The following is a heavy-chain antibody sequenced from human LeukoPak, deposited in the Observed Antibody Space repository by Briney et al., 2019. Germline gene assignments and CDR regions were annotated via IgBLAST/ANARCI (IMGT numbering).Heavy chain of an antibody. CDR1: GFTFSSYS. D-gene: IGHD2-2*01. CDR2: ISSSSTI. V-gene: IGHV3-48*04. CDR3: ASDVPTYHDY. J-gene: IGHJ4*02. Sequence: GVLRLSCAASGFTFSSYSMNWVRQAPGKGLEWVSYISSSSTIYYADSVKGRFTISRDNAKNSLYLQMNSLRAEDTAVYYCASDVPTYHDYWGQGTLVTVSS.